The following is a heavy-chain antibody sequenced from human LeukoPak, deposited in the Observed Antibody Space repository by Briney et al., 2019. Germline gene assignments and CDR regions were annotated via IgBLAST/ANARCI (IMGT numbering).Heavy chain of an antibody. Sequence: KTGGSLRLSCAASGFTFSSYGMHWVRQAPGKGLEWVAVIWYDGSNKYYADSVKGRFTISRDNSKNTLYLQMNSLRAEDTAVYYCARDPHLGYSYDRGITRFDYWGQGTLVTVSS. J-gene: IGHJ4*02. CDR3: ARDPHLGYSYDRGITRFDY. CDR2: IWYDGSNK. D-gene: IGHD5-18*01. V-gene: IGHV3-33*01. CDR1: GFTFSSYG.